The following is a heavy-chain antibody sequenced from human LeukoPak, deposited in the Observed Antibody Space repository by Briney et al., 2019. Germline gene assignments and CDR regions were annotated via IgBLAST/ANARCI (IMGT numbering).Heavy chain of an antibody. CDR2: IYSGGST. CDR1: GFTVSSNY. Sequence: PGGSLRLSCAASGFTVSSNYMSWVRQAPGKGLEGVSVIYSGGSTYYADSVKGRFTISRDNSKNTLYLQMNSLRAEDTAVYYCAKDRGYFDWFVDYWGQGTLVTVSS. CDR3: AKDRGYFDWFVDY. J-gene: IGHJ4*02. V-gene: IGHV3-53*01. D-gene: IGHD3-9*01.